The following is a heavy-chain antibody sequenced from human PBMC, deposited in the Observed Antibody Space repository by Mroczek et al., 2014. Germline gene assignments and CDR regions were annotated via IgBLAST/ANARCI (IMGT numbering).Heavy chain of an antibody. CDR1: GFTFSSYS. D-gene: IGHD6-13*01. CDR2: ISSSSSTI. Sequence: ESGGGLVQPGGSLRLSCAASGFTFSSYSMNWVRQAPGKGLEWVSYISSSSSTIYYADSVKGRFTISRDNAKNSLYLTNEQPESRGHGLYYCARAQQPRTYYYMDVVGQRDHGHRLL. V-gene: IGHV3-48*01. J-gene: IGHJ6*03. CDR3: ARAQQPRTYYYMDV.